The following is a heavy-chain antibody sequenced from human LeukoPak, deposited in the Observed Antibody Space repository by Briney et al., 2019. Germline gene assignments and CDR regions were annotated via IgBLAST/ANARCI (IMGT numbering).Heavy chain of an antibody. Sequence: SETLSLTCTVSGGSISSYYWSWIRQPPGKGLEWIGYIYYSGSTNYNPSLKSRVTISVDTSKNQFSLKLSSVTAADTAVYYCARDIDDFSSTSCQGDAFDIWGQGTVVTVSS. V-gene: IGHV4-59*01. CDR1: GGSISSYY. J-gene: IGHJ3*02. CDR2: IYYSGST. CDR3: ARDIDDFSSTSCQGDAFDI. D-gene: IGHD2-2*01.